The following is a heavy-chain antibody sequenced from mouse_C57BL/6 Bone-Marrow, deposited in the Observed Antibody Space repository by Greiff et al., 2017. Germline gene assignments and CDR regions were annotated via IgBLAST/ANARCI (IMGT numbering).Heavy chain of an antibody. CDR2: IHPNSGST. Sequence: QVQLQQPGAELVKPGASVKLSCKASGYTFTSYWMHWVKQRPGQGLEWIGMIHPNSGSTNYNEKFKSKATLTVDKSSSTAYMQLSSLTSEDSAVYYCARSRRYSKGYAMDYWGQGTSVTVSS. V-gene: IGHV1-64*01. D-gene: IGHD2-5*01. CDR1: GYTFTSYW. J-gene: IGHJ4*01. CDR3: ARSRRYSKGYAMDY.